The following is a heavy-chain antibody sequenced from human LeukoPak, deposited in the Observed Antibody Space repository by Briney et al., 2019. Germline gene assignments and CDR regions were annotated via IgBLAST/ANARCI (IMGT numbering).Heavy chain of an antibody. CDR2: MNPNSGNA. Sequence: ASVKVSCKASGYSFSSYDINWVRQATGQGLEWMEWMNPNSGNAGFAQKFQGRVTMARDTSMNTAYLELNSLRSEDTAVYYCARVIRYFYGMDVWGQGTTVIVSS. D-gene: IGHD2-21*01. J-gene: IGHJ6*02. CDR1: GYSFSSYD. CDR3: ARVIRYFYGMDV. V-gene: IGHV1-8*01.